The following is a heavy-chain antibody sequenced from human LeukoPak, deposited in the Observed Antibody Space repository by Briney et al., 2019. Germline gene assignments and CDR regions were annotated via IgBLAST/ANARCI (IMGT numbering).Heavy chain of an antibody. CDR2: IRSKANSYAT. J-gene: IGHJ4*02. CDR1: GFTFSGSA. V-gene: IGHV3-73*01. D-gene: IGHD1-26*01. Sequence: GGSLRLSCAASGFTFSGSAMHWVRQASGKGLEWVGRIRSKANSYATAYAASVKGRFTISRDDSKNTAYLQMNSLKTEDTAVYYCTSRISGDLYDYWGQGPLVTVSS. CDR3: TSRISGDLYDY.